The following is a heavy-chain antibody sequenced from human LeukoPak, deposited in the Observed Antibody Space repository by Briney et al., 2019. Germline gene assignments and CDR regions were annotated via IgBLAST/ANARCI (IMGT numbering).Heavy chain of an antibody. J-gene: IGHJ4*02. D-gene: IGHD3-10*01. CDR1: GFTFSSYS. V-gene: IGHV3-21*01. CDR3: AREAILLWFGELYPGPFDY. Sequence: GGSLRLSCAASGFTFSSYSMNWVRQAPGKGLEWVSSISSSSSYIYYADSVKGRFTISRDNAKNSLYLQMNSLRAEDTAVYYCAREAILLWFGELYPGPFDYWGQGTLVTVSS. CDR2: ISSSSSYI.